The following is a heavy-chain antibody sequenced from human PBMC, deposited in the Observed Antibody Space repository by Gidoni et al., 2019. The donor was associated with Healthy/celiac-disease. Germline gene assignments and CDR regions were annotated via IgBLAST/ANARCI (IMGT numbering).Heavy chain of an antibody. D-gene: IGHD3-10*01. J-gene: IGHJ4*02. Sequence: QVQLVESGGGVVQPGRSLRLSCAASGFTFRSYGMHWFRQAPGKGLGWVAVIWYDGSNKYYADSVKGRFTISRDNSKNTLYLQMNSLRAEDTAVYYCARTYYYGSGSSQGIDYWGQGTLVTVSS. CDR1: GFTFRSYG. V-gene: IGHV3-33*01. CDR3: ARTYYYGSGSSQGIDY. CDR2: IWYDGSNK.